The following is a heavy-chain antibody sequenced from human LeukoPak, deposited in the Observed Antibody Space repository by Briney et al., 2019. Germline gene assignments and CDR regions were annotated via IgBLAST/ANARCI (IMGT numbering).Heavy chain of an antibody. Sequence: PGASLRLSCAASGFTFSSYAMSWVRQAPGKGLEWVSAISGSGGSTYYADSVKGRFTTSRDNSKNTLYLQMNSLRAEDTAVYYCAKNEGSIVVVVAASFDYWGQGTLVTVSS. J-gene: IGHJ4*02. CDR3: AKNEGSIVVVVAASFDY. CDR2: ISGSGGST. CDR1: GFTFSSYA. D-gene: IGHD2-15*01. V-gene: IGHV3-23*01.